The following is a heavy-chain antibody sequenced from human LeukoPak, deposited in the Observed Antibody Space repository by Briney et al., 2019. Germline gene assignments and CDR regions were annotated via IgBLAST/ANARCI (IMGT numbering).Heavy chain of an antibody. CDR2: ISYDGSNK. CDR3: ARVYSSGWYPLDAFDI. J-gene: IGHJ3*02. D-gene: IGHD6-19*01. V-gene: IGHV3-30*03. CDR1: GFTFSSYG. Sequence: GRSLRLSCAASGFTFSSYGMHWVCQAPGKGLEWVAVISYDGSNKYYADSVKGRFTISRDNSKNTLYLQMNSLRAEDTAVYYCARVYSSGWYPLDAFDIWGQGTMVTVSS.